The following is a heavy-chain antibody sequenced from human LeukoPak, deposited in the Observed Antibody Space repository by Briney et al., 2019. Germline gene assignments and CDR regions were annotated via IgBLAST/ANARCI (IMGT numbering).Heavy chain of an antibody. CDR2: ISGLGDSM. V-gene: IGHV3-23*01. D-gene: IGHD1-26*01. J-gene: IGHJ5*02. CDR1: GFTFNNFA. Sequence: GGSLRLSCAASGFTFNNFAMNWVRHAPGKGLEWVSAISGLGDSMYSADSVKGRFTISRDNSKNTLYLQMNSLRAEDTAVYYCARLGVGATKAPNWFDPWGQGTLVTVSS. CDR3: ARLGVGATKAPNWFDP.